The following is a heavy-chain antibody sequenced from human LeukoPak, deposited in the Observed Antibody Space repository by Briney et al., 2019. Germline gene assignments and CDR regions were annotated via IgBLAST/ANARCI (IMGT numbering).Heavy chain of an antibody. CDR2: ISGSGGST. D-gene: IGHD3-10*01. V-gene: IGHV3-23*01. Sequence: GGSLGLSCAASGFTFSSYAMSWVRQAPGKGLEWVSAISGSGGSTYYADSVKGRFTISRDNSKNTLYLQMNSLRAEDTAVYYCAKDRVVRGVTPNWFDPWGQGTLVTVSS. J-gene: IGHJ5*02. CDR3: AKDRVVRGVTPNWFDP. CDR1: GFTFSSYA.